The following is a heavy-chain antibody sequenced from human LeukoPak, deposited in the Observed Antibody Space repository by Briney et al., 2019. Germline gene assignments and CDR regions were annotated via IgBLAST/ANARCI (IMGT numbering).Heavy chain of an antibody. J-gene: IGHJ4*02. Sequence: GASVKVSCKASGYTFTGYYMHWVRQAPGQGLEWMGWINPNSGGTNYAQKFQGRVTMTRDTSISTAYMELSRLRSDDTAVYYCARFTPSYSNYFDYWGQGTLVTVSS. V-gene: IGHV1-2*02. D-gene: IGHD4-11*01. CDR2: INPNSGGT. CDR1: GYTFTGYY. CDR3: ARFTPSYSNYFDY.